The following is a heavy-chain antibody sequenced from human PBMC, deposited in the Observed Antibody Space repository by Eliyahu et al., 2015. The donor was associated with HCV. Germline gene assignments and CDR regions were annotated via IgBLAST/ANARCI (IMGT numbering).Heavy chain of an antibody. V-gene: IGHV3-33*01. J-gene: IGHJ4*02. CDR2: IXYDGSKK. CDR3: ATVRGADSSRWYIDY. CDR1: GFXFRSYG. D-gene: IGHD6-13*01. Sequence: QVQLVESGGGVVQPGRSXRLSCAASGFXFRSYGMHWVRQAPGKGXEWVAIIXYDGSKKNYADSVKGRFTISRDNSKNTLHLQMNSLRVEDTAVYYCATVRGADSSRWYIDYWGQGTLVTVSS.